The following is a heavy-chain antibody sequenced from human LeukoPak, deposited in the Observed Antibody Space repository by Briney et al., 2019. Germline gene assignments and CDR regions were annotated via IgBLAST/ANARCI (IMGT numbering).Heavy chain of an antibody. Sequence: GGSLRLSCAASGFTFSNYAMSWVRQAPGRGLEWVSAISGSGGSTYYAGSVKGRFTISRDSSKNTLHLQMNSSRAEDTAIYHCARQLGYCSDGSCYFDYWGQGTLVPVSS. CDR1: GFTFSNYA. D-gene: IGHD2-15*01. CDR3: ARQLGYCSDGSCYFDY. J-gene: IGHJ4*02. V-gene: IGHV3-23*01. CDR2: ISGSGGST.